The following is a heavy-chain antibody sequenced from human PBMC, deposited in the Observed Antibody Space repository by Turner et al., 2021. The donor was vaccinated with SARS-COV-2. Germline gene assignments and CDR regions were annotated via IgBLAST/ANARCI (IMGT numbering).Heavy chain of an antibody. J-gene: IGHJ4*02. D-gene: IGHD3-16*02. Sequence: QVQLQQSGPGLVKPSQTLSLTCAISGDSVSSNSAAWNWIRQSPSRGLEWLGRTYYRSKWYNDYAVSVKSRITINADTSKNQFSLQLNSVTHEDTAVYYCAREHWVDVWGSYRSTAYFDHWGQGTLVTVSS. CDR3: AREHWVDVWGSYRSTAYFDH. V-gene: IGHV6-1*01. CDR2: TYYRSKWYN. CDR1: GDSVSSNSAA.